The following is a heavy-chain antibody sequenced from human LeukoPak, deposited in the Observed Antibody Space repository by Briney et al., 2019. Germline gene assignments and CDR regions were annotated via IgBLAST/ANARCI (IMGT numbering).Heavy chain of an antibody. J-gene: IGHJ3*02. V-gene: IGHV1-2*02. CDR3: ARDTGAALAFDI. CDR2: INPNSGGT. D-gene: IGHD1-14*01. CDR1: GYTFTGYQ. Sequence: ASVKVSCKASGYTFTGYQIHWVRQGPGQGLEWMGWINPNSGGTNYAQKFQGRVTMTRDTSINTAYMELNILTSDDTAVYYCARDTGAALAFDIWGQGTRVTVSS.